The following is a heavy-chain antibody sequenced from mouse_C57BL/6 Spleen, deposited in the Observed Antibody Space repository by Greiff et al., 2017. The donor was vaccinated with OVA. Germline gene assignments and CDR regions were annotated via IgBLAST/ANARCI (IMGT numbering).Heavy chain of an antibody. CDR3: TRRGSSYGWYFDV. J-gene: IGHJ1*03. CDR2: IRNKANNHAT. V-gene: IGHV6-6*01. Sequence: EVKLEESGGGLVQPGGSMKLSCAASGFTFSDAWMDWVRQSPEKGLEWVAEIRNKANNHATYYAESVKGRFTISRDDSKSSVYLQMNSLRAEDTGIYYCTRRGSSYGWYFDVWGTGTTVTVSS. D-gene: IGHD1-1*01. CDR1: GFTFSDAW.